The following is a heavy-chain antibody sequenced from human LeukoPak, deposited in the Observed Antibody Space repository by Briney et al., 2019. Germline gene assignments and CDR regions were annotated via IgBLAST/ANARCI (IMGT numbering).Heavy chain of an antibody. CDR3: ARGVILTGYYRGLGYFDY. J-gene: IGHJ4*02. V-gene: IGHV4-61*02. Sequence: SETLSLTCTVSGGSISTSSYYWSWIRQPAGKELEWIGRIYSSGSTNYNPSLKSRVTISLDTSKNQFSLNLSSVTAADTAVFYCARGVILTGYYRGLGYFDYWGQGTLVTVSS. CDR1: GGSISTSSYY. D-gene: IGHD3-9*01. CDR2: IYSSGST.